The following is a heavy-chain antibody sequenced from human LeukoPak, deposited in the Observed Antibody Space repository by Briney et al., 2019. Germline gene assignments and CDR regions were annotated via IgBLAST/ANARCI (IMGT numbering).Heavy chain of an antibody. J-gene: IGHJ3*02. Sequence: GGSLRLSCTVSGFTLSSYEMTWFRQAPGKGLEWVSSIGYGGSDTHYADSVKGRFTVSRDNSKNTLYLQLNSLRADDTAVYYCAKTQRMVGATEGHDAFDIWGQGTMVTVSS. D-gene: IGHD1-26*01. V-gene: IGHV3-23*01. CDR1: GFTLSSYE. CDR2: IGYGGSDT. CDR3: AKTQRMVGATEGHDAFDI.